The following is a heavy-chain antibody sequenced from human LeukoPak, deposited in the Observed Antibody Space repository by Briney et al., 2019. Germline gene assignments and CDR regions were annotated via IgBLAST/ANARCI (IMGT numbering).Heavy chain of an antibody. J-gene: IGHJ4*02. CDR3: ARASQYGSGSYPYSL. CDR1: GFTVSNND. D-gene: IGHD3-10*01. Sequence: GGSLRLSCAASGFTVSNNDMTWVRQAPGKGLEWVSVVYSGGRTDYADSVKGRFTISRDNFKNTLYLQMNSLRAEDTAVYYCARASQYGSGSYPYSLWGQGTLVTVSS. CDR2: VYSGGRT. V-gene: IGHV3-66*01.